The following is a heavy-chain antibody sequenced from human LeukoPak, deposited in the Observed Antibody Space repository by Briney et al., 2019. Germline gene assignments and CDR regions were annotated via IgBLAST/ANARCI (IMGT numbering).Heavy chain of an antibody. D-gene: IGHD1-26*01. CDR1: GGSFSGYY. J-gene: IGHJ5*02. CDR3: ARDPFSGSNWFDP. V-gene: IGHV4-4*07. CDR2: IYTSGST. Sequence: SSETLSLTCAVYGGSFSGYYWSWIRQPAGKGLEWIGRIYTSGSTNYNPSLKSRVTISVDTSKNQFSLKLSSVTAADTAVYYCARDPFSGSNWFDPWGQGTLVTVSS.